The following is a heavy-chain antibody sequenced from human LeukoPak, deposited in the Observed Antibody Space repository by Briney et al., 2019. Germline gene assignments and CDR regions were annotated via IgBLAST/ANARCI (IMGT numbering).Heavy chain of an antibody. D-gene: IGHD2/OR15-2a*01. CDR2: INHSGST. CDR3: ASLYGLDY. CDR1: GGSFSGYY. V-gene: IGHV4-34*01. J-gene: IGHJ4*02. Sequence: PSETLSLTCAVYGGSFSGYYWSWIRQPPGKGLEWIGEINHSGSTNYNPSLKSRVTISVDTSKNQFSLKLSSVTAADTAVYYCASLYGLDYWGQGTLVTVSS.